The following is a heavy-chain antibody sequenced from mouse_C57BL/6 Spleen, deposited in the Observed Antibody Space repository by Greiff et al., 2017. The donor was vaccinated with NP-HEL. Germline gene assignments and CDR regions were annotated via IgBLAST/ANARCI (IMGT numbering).Heavy chain of an antibody. V-gene: IGHV1-82*01. Sequence: QVQLQQSGPELVKPGASVKISCKASGYAFSSSWMNWVKQRPGKGLEWIGRIYPGDGDTNYNGKFKGKATLTADKSSSTAYMQLSSLTSEDSAVYFCAREIWGGNSWYFDVWGTGTTVTVSS. J-gene: IGHJ1*03. CDR2: IYPGDGDT. D-gene: IGHD2-1*01. CDR3: AREIWGGNSWYFDV. CDR1: GYAFSSSW.